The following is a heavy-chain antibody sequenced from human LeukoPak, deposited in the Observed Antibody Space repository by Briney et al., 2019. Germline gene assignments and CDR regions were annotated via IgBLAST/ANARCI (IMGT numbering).Heavy chain of an antibody. V-gene: IGHV3-30*18. CDR3: AKDYPSGPTAYCSGDVCHSHFDY. CDR1: GFTFSSYG. Sequence: PGGSLRLSCAASGFTFSSYGMHWVRQAPGKGLEWVAVISYDGSNKYYADSVKGRFTISRDNSKNTLYLQMNSLRAEDTAVYYCAKDYPSGPTAYCSGDVCHSHFDYWGQGTLVTVSS. J-gene: IGHJ4*02. CDR2: ISYDGSNK. D-gene: IGHD2-15*01.